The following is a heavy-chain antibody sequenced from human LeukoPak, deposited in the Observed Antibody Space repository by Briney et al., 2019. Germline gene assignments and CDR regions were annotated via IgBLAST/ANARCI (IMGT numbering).Heavy chain of an antibody. J-gene: IGHJ4*02. Sequence: GGSLRLSCAASGFTFSSYAMSWVRQAPEKGLEWVSAISGSGGSTYYADSVKGRFTISRDNSKNTLYLQMNSLRAEDTAVYYCAKDISDSSGWNNYFDYWGQGTLVTVSS. CDR1: GFTFSSYA. CDR2: ISGSGGST. V-gene: IGHV3-23*01. D-gene: IGHD6-19*01. CDR3: AKDISDSSGWNNYFDY.